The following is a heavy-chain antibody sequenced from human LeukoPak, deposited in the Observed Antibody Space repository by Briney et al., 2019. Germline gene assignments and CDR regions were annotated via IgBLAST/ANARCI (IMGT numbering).Heavy chain of an antibody. Sequence: SVKVSCKASGGNFNNHAFSWVRQAPGQGPEWMGGIIPFFGTANYAQKFHDRGTITADASSSTVYLEMWSLRSEDTAVYFCARDRKGNNWKMNYDYMDVWGKGPTVIISS. V-gene: IGHV1-69*13. CDR3: ARDRKGNNWKMNYDYMDV. CDR2: IIPFFGTA. CDR1: GGNFNNHA. D-gene: IGHD1-1*01. J-gene: IGHJ6*03.